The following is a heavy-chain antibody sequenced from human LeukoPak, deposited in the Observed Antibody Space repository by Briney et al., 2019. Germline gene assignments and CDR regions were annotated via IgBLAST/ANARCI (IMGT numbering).Heavy chain of an antibody. CDR2: IIPIFGTA. D-gene: IGHD3-10*01. V-gene: IGHV1-69*13. CDR3: AQRITLGRGGNWFDP. CDR1: GYTFSGYY. Sequence: GASVKVSCKASGYTFSGYYIHWVRQAPGQGLEWMGGIIPIFGTANYAQKFQGRVTITADESTSTAYMELSSLRSEDTAVYYCAQRITLGRGGNWFDPWGQGTLVTVSS. J-gene: IGHJ5*02.